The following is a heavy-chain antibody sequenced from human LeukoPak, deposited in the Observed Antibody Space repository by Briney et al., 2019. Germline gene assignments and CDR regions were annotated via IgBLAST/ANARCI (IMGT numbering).Heavy chain of an antibody. CDR3: ARGHYRVNSSWYFRPVAHFDY. CDR1: GGSISSGGYY. D-gene: IGHD2-15*01. V-gene: IGHV4-31*03. Sequence: PLETLSLTCTVSGGSISSGGYYWSWIRQHPGKGLEWIGYIYYSGSTYYNPSLKSRVTISVDTSKNQFSLKLSSVTAADTAVYYCARGHYRVNSSWYFRPVAHFDYWGQGTLVTVSS. J-gene: IGHJ4*02. CDR2: IYYSGST.